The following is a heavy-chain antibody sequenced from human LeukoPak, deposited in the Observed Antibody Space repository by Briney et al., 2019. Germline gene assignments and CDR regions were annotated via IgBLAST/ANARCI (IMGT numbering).Heavy chain of an antibody. CDR2: ISSSSSTI. CDR1: GFTFSSYS. Sequence: GGSLRLSCAASGFTFSSYSMNWVRQAPGKGLEWVSYISSSSSTIYYADSVKGRFTISRDNAKNSLYLQMNSLRAEDTAVYYCARDGRGYSSSWHDAFDIWGQGTMVTVSS. V-gene: IGHV3-48*01. CDR3: ARDGRGYSSSWHDAFDI. D-gene: IGHD6-13*01. J-gene: IGHJ3*02.